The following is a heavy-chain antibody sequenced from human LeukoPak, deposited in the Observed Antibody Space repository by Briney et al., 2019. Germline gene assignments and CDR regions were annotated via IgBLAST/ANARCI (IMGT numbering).Heavy chain of an antibody. CDR2: ISYDGSNK. Sequence: HPGGSLRLSWAASGFTFSSYGMHWVRQAPGKGLEGGAVISYDGSNKYYADSVKGRFTISRDNSKNTLYLQMNSLRAEDTAVYYCAKDLDYVWGSYYYYGMDVWGQGTTVTVSS. J-gene: IGHJ6*02. CDR3: AKDLDYVWGSYYYYGMDV. V-gene: IGHV3-30*18. D-gene: IGHD3-16*01. CDR1: GFTFSSYG.